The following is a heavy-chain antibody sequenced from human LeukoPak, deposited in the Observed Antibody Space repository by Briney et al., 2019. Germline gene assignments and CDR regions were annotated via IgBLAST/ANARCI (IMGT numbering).Heavy chain of an antibody. CDR2: ITGSGDNT. V-gene: IGHV3-23*01. J-gene: IGHJ4*02. CDR1: GFTFSNYA. Sequence: GRSLRLSCAASGFTFSNYAMTWVRQAPGKGLEWVSAITGSGDNTYYADSVKGRFTISRDNAKNSLYLQMNSLRAEDTAVYYCARDQGRYCSSTSCSVDYWGQGTLSPSPQ. CDR3: ARDQGRYCSSTSCSVDY. D-gene: IGHD2-2*01.